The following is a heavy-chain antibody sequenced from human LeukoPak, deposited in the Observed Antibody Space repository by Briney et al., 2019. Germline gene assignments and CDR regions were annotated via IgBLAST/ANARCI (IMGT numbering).Heavy chain of an antibody. J-gene: IGHJ5*02. V-gene: IGHV4-39*07. CDR2: IYYSGST. CDR1: GFTFSSYS. D-gene: IGHD3-3*01. CDR3: ASLKDDFWSGYYGWFDP. Sequence: PGGSLRLSCAASGFTFSSYSMNWVRQAPGKGLEWIGSIYYSGSTYYNPSLKSRVTIPVDTSKNQFSLKLSSVTAADTAVYYCASLKDDFWSGYYGWFDPWGQGTLVTVSS.